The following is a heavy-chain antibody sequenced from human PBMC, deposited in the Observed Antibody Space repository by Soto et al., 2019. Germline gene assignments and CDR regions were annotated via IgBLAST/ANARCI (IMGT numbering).Heavy chain of an antibody. V-gene: IGHV4-39*01. Sequence: ETLSLTCTVSNFSVLTSIYYWAWIRQPPGKGLEWVGTVYYTGTTYYNPSLQSRVTISIDTSKNQFSLNLNSVTAADTAVYYCARNWNLALVPAAYFDSWGQGTLVTVSS. CDR1: NFSVLTSIYY. D-gene: IGHD2-2*01. CDR3: ARNWNLALVPAAYFDS. CDR2: VYYTGTT. J-gene: IGHJ4*02.